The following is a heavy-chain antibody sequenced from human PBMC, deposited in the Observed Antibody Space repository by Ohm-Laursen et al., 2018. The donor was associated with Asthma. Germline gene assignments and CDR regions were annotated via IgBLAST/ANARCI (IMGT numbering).Heavy chain of an antibody. J-gene: IGHJ4*02. V-gene: IGHV4-31*03. CDR3: ARDGRLRGSFDY. CDR1: GGSISSGHYY. CDR2: IHYSGST. Sequence: TLSLPCTVSGGSISSGHYYWTWIRQHPGKGLEWIGNIHYSGSTIYNPSLESRLTISVDTSKNQFSLNLSSVTAADTALYYCARDGRLRGSFDYWGQGTLVTVSS. D-gene: IGHD3-10*01.